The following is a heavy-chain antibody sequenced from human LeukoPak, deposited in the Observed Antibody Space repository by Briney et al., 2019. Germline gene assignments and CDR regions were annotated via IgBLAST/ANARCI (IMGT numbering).Heavy chain of an antibody. CDR1: GGTFTSYG. V-gene: IGHV1-69*01. J-gene: IGHJ3*02. Sequence: SVKVSCKATGGTFTSYGISWVRQAPRQGLEWMGGIIPIFGTANYAHKFQDRVTITSDDSSSTAYMELSSLRSEDTAVYYCARGDVSDAFDIWGQGTMVTVSS. CDR3: ARGDVSDAFDI. CDR2: IIPIFGTA. D-gene: IGHD3-16*01.